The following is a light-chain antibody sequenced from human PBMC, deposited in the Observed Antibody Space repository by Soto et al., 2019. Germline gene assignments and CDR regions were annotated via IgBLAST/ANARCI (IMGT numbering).Light chain of an antibody. CDR2: GAS. CDR3: KQYNNWPPIT. CDR1: QSVSTN. J-gene: IGKJ5*01. Sequence: ELVMTQSPATLSVSSGERATLSCRASQSVSTNLAWYQQKPGQAPRLIIYGASTRATGISASFSGSGSGTEFTLTISSLQSEDFAVYYCKQYNNWPPITFGQGTRLEIK. V-gene: IGKV3-15*01.